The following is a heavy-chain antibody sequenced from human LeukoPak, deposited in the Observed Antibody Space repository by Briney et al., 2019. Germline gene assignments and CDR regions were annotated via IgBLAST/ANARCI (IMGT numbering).Heavy chain of an antibody. CDR2: IYKSGST. CDR3: ARLSTGPYGLGAFDI. J-gene: IGHJ3*02. V-gene: IGHV4-59*08. D-gene: IGHD1-1*01. Sequence: SETLSLTCTVSGGSISSYYWSWIRQPRGKGLEWIGNIYKSGSTNYNPSLKSRVTMSVDTSKNQFSLRLNSVTAADTAVYYCARLSTGPYGLGAFDIWGQGTMVTVSS. CDR1: GGSISSYY.